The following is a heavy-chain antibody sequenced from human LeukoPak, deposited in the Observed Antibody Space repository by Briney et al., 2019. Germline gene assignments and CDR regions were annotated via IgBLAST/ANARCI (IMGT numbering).Heavy chain of an antibody. CDR1: GGSFSGYY. Sequence: SETLSLTCAVYGGSFSGYYWSWIRQPPGKGLEWIGEINHSGSTNYNPSLKSRVTISVDTSKNQFSLKLSSVTAADTAVYYCARCDIVVVPAAMPKSFDYWGQGTLVTVSS. CDR2: INHSGST. V-gene: IGHV4-34*01. J-gene: IGHJ4*02. D-gene: IGHD2-2*01. CDR3: ARCDIVVVPAAMPKSFDY.